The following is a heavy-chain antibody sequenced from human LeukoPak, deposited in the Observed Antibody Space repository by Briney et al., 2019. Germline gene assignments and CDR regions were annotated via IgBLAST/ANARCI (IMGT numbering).Heavy chain of an antibody. Sequence: PSETLSLTCTVPGGSISSYYWSWIRQPPGKGLEWIGYIYYSGSTNYNPSLKSRVTISVDTSKNQFSLKLSSVTAADTAVYYCARHPYTSSPFDYWGQGTLVTVSS. V-gene: IGHV4-59*08. CDR3: ARHPYTSSPFDY. J-gene: IGHJ4*02. CDR2: IYYSGST. D-gene: IGHD6-6*01. CDR1: GGSISSYY.